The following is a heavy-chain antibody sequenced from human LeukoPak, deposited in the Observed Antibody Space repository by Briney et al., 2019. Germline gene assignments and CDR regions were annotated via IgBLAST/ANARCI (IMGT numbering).Heavy chain of an antibody. CDR1: GGSISSGSYY. CDR2: IYTSGST. CDR3: ASPAMAFIDQGRYNYYYYMDV. Sequence: PSQTLSLTCTVSGGSISSGSYYWSWIRQPAGKGLEWIGRIYTSGSTNYNPSLKSRVTISVDTSKNQFSLKLSSVTAADTAVYYCASPAMAFIDQGRYNYYYYMDVWGKGTTVTVSS. J-gene: IGHJ6*03. D-gene: IGHD5-18*01. V-gene: IGHV4-61*02.